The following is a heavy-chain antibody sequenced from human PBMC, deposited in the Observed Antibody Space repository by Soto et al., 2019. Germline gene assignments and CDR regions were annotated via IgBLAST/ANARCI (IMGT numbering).Heavy chain of an antibody. D-gene: IGHD6-6*01. CDR3: ARAPLRSSIAARPLYYYYGMDV. CDR2: IIPIFGTA. V-gene: IGHV1-69*13. J-gene: IGHJ6*02. Sequence: GASVKVSCKASGGTFSSYAISWVRQAPGQGLEWMGGIIPIFGTANYAQKFQGRVTITADESTSTAYMELSSLRSEDTAVYYCARAPLRSSIAARPLYYYYGMDVWGQGTTVTVSS. CDR1: GGTFSSYA.